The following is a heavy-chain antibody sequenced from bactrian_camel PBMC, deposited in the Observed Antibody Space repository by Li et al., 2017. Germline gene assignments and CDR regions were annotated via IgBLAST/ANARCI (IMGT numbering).Heavy chain of an antibody. CDR2: VDTGGINP. V-gene: IGHV3S6*01. J-gene: IGHJ4*01. CDR3: TSRDSLTDYSASRERCY. CDR1: RFTFSNYY. Sequence: HVQLVESGGGLVQPGGSLRLSCAASRFTFSNYYMNWVRQAPGKGLDWVDSVDTGGINPRVADSVKGRFTISRDNAKSTLYLQLNNLKTEDTGMYYCTSRDSLTDYSASRERCYWGQGTQVTVS. D-gene: IGHD4*01.